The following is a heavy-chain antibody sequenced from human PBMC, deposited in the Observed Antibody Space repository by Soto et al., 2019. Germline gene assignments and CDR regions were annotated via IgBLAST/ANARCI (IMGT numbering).Heavy chain of an antibody. CDR3: PRIGGYHGPLDY. D-gene: IGHD6-25*01. CDR1: GVSISSYF. CDR2: TYHRGST. V-gene: IGHV4-59*01. Sequence: SETLSLTCSVSGVSISSYFWSWIRQAPGRGLEWIGYTYHRGSTNYSPSLKSRVAISLDTSENQFSLKVNSVTAADTAVYYCPRIGGYHGPLDYWGQGTPVTVSS. J-gene: IGHJ4*02.